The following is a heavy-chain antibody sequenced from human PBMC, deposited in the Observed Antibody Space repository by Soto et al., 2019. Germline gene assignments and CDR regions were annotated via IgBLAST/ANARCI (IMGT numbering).Heavy chain of an antibody. Sequence: GGSLRLSCAASGFTFSSYAMSWVRQAPGKGLEWVSAISGSGGSTYYADSVKGRFTISRDNSKNTLYLQMNSLRAEDTAVYYCATNPGYSSGPRDYWGQGTLVTVSS. D-gene: IGHD6-19*01. CDR2: ISGSGGST. CDR3: ATNPGYSSGPRDY. CDR1: GFTFSSYA. V-gene: IGHV3-23*01. J-gene: IGHJ4*02.